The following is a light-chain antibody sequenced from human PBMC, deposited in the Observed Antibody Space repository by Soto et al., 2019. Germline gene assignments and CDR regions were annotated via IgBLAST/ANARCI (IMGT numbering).Light chain of an antibody. J-gene: IGLJ2*01. V-gene: IGLV1-47*01. Sequence: QPVLTQPPSASGTPGQRVTISCSGSSSNIGSNYVYWFQQVPGTAPKLLIYRNNRRPSGVPDRFSGSKSGTSASLAISGLLSEDEGDYYCAAWDDSLSGVVFGGGTKLTVL. CDR2: RNN. CDR1: SSNIGSNY. CDR3: AAWDDSLSGVV.